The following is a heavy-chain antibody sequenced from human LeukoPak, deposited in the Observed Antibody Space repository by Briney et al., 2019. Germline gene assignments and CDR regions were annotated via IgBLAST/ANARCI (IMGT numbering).Heavy chain of an antibody. V-gene: IGHV3-53*01. D-gene: IGHD4-17*01. CDR3: ARGIGSTVFFDY. CDR2: IYSGGNT. J-gene: IGHJ4*02. CDR1: GITVSSNY. Sequence: PGGSLRLSCAASGITVSSNYVSWVRQAPGKGLEWVSVIYSGGNTYYADSVKGRFTISRDNSKNTLYLQTNSLRAEDTAVYYCARGIGSTVFFDYWGQGTLVTVSS.